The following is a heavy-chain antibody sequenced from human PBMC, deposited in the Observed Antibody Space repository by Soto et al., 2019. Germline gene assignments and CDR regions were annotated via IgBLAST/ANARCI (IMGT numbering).Heavy chain of an antibody. V-gene: IGHV3-21*02. Sequence: EVQLVESGGGLVMPGGSLRLSCAASGFTFASYHMSWVRQAPGKGLDWVSSINPSSSHIYYADSVRGRFTISRDDSKNALHLHINNLRTEDVAIYYCARGYCGGGGCYLRRDAFDVWGQGTTVTVSS. CDR1: GFTFASYH. D-gene: IGHD2-15*01. CDR3: ARGYCGGGGCYLRRDAFDV. CDR2: INPSSSHI. J-gene: IGHJ3*01.